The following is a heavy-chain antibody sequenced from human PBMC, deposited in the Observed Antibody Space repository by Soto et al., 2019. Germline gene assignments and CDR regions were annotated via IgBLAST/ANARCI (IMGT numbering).Heavy chain of an antibody. CDR3: ARDATGSFGYFDL. CDR1: GGTFSAYA. CDR2: IIPMFGTD. Sequence: QVQLVQSGAEVKKPGSSVKVSCKASGGTFSAYAISWVRQAPGQGLEWMGGIIPMFGTDNHAQKFQGRVIITADKSTRTAYMELSSLRSEDTAIYYCARDATGSFGYFDLWGRGTLVTVSS. V-gene: IGHV1-69*06. D-gene: IGHD3-10*01. J-gene: IGHJ2*01.